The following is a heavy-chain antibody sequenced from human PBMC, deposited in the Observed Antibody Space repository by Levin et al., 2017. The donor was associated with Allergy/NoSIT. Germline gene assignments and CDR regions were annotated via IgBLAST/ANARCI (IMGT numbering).Heavy chain of an antibody. Sequence: SCAASGFTFSPFAMNWVRQAPGQGLEWVSSISYSGDYTFYADSVRGRFTISRDNSEHTVYLQMNSLRAEDTALYYCAKDDGTAYYSFDSWGQGTLVTVS. CDR3: AKDDGTAYYSFDS. D-gene: IGHD1-26*01. CDR2: ISYSGDYT. V-gene: IGHV3-23*01. J-gene: IGHJ4*02. CDR1: GFTFSPFA.